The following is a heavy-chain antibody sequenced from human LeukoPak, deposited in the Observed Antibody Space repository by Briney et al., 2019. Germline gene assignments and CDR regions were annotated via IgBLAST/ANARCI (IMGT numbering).Heavy chain of an antibody. CDR2: INHSGST. J-gene: IGHJ5*02. Sequence: SETLSFTCAVYGGSFSGYYWSWIRQPPGKGLEWIGEINHSGSTNYNPSLKSRVTISVVTSKNQFSLKLSSVTAADTAVYYCARDGGYYGGNSGWFDPWGQGTLVTVSS. CDR1: GGSFSGYY. V-gene: IGHV4-34*01. D-gene: IGHD4-23*01. CDR3: ARDGGYYGGNSGWFDP.